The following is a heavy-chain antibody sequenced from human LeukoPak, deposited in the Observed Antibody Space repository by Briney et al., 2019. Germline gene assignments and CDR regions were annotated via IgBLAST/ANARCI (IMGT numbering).Heavy chain of an antibody. CDR3: ARYSLIEGSSDAFDI. CDR2: INYRGKA. J-gene: IGHJ3*02. CDR1: GGSISSYY. Sequence: SETLSLTCIVSGGSISSYYWSWIRQPPGKGLQWIGYINYRGKANYNPSLKSRLTISVDMSKNQFSLRLTSVTVADTAMYYCARYSLIEGSSDAFDIWGQGTVVTVSS. V-gene: IGHV4-59*01. D-gene: IGHD1-26*01.